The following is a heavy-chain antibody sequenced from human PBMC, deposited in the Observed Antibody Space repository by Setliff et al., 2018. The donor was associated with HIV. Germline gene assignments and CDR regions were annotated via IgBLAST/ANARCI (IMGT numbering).Heavy chain of an antibody. CDR1: GGSITSGHYY. D-gene: IGHD6-19*01. Sequence: SETLSLTFTVSGGSITSGHYYWGWIRQPPGKGLEWIGNILDGRVTFFNPSLRSRVTISVDASKNQFSLKLRSVTAADTAVYHCARPHSGRGGGAYFDPWGQGILVTVSS. CDR3: ARPHSGRGGGAYFDP. J-gene: IGHJ5*02. V-gene: IGHV4-39*01. CDR2: ILDGRVT.